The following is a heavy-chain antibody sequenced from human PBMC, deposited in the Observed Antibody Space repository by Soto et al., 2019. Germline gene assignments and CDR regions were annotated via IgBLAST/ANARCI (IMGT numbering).Heavy chain of an antibody. J-gene: IGHJ4*02. CDR1: GFTFSSYG. CDR3: AREAREGHFDY. V-gene: IGHV3-33*01. CDR2: IWYDGSNK. Sequence: VQLVESGGGVVQPGRSLRLSCAASGFTFSSYGMHWVRQAPGKGLEWVAVIWYDGSNKYYADSVKGRFTISRDNSKNTLYLQMNSLRAEDTAVYYCAREAREGHFDYWGQGTLVTVSS. D-gene: IGHD1-26*01.